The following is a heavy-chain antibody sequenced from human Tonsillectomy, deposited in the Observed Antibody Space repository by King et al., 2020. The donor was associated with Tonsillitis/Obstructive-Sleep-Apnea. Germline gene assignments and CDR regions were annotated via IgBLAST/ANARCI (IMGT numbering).Heavy chain of an antibody. CDR2: IWYDGSNK. D-gene: IGHD6-13*01. CDR1: GFTFSSYG. CDR3: ASLRPGTLAAAGEIDP. J-gene: IGHJ5*02. V-gene: IGHV3-33*01. Sequence: VQLVESGGGVVQPGRSLRLSCAASGFTFSSYGMHWVRQAPGKGLEWVAVIWYDGSNKYFADSVRGRFTISRDNSKNMLYLQMNSLRAEDTAVYYCASLRPGTLAAAGEIDPGGQGTLVTVPS.